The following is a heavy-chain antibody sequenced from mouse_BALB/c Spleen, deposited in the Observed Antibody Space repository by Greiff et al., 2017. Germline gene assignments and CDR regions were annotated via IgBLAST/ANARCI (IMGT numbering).Heavy chain of an antibody. CDR3: ARDRYGGTSMDY. D-gene: IGHD2-14*01. V-gene: IGHV1S29*02. J-gene: IGHJ4*01. Sequence: EVQLHQSGPELVKPGASVKISCKASGYTFTDYNMHWVKQSHGKSLEWIGYIYPYNGGTGYNQKFKSKATLTVDNSSSTAYMELRSLTSEDSAVYYCARDRYGGTSMDYWGQGTSVTVSS. CDR2: IYPYNGGT. CDR1: GYTFTDYN.